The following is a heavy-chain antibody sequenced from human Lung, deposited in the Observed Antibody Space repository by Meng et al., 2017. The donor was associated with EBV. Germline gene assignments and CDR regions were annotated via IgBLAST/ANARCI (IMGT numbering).Heavy chain of an antibody. CDR1: GYAFTGYY. Sequence: QVQLVQYGAVGKKPGASLKVACKASGYAFTGYYMHWVRQAPGQGLEWMGRINPNSGGTNYAQKFQGRVTMTRDTSISTAYMELSRLRSDDTAVYYCAHQAVAGTRGWFNPWGQGTLVTVSS. CDR3: AHQAVAGTRGWFNP. J-gene: IGHJ5*02. D-gene: IGHD6-19*01. V-gene: IGHV1-2*06. CDR2: INPNSGGT.